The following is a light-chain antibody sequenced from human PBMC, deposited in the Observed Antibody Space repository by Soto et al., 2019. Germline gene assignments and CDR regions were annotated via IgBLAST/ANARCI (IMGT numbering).Light chain of an antibody. V-gene: IGKV3-15*01. Sequence: EIVMTQSPATLSVSPGGSATLSCRASQSVSSNLAWYQQKPGRAPRLLIYGASTRATDIPARFSGSGSGTEFTLTISSLQSEDFAVYYCQQYHHWPPITFGQGTRLEIK. CDR2: GAS. J-gene: IGKJ5*01. CDR1: QSVSSN. CDR3: QQYHHWPPIT.